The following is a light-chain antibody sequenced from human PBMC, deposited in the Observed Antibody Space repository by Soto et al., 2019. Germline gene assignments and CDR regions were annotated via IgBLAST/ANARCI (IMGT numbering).Light chain of an antibody. CDR3: QHTYSIPPWT. CDR1: QNIRTY. J-gene: IGKJ1*01. V-gene: IGKV1-39*01. Sequence: DIQMTQSPSSLSASVGDRVTITCRASQNIRTYLNWYQHKPGRAPNLLIYGASSLQSGVPSRFSGSGSGTDFTLIISSLQPEDLATYYCQHTYSIPPWTFGQGTKVEI. CDR2: GAS.